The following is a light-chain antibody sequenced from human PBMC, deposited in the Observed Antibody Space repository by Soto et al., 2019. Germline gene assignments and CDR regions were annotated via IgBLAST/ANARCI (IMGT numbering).Light chain of an antibody. CDR2: SND. V-gene: IGLV1-44*01. Sequence: QSVLTQPPSASGTPGQRVSASCSGSSSNWYQQLPGTAPKLLIYSNDQRPSGVPDRFSASKSGTSASLAISELQSEDGADYYCASWDDSLNGHVFGTGTKVTVL. CDR1: SSN. J-gene: IGLJ1*01. CDR3: ASWDDSLNGHV.